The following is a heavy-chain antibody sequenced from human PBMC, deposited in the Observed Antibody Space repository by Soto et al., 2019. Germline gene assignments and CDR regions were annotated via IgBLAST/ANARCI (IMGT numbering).Heavy chain of an antibody. CDR2: ISAYNGNT. J-gene: IGHJ6*02. CDR3: ARGGGRYYYYYYGMDV. Sequence: ASGKFSCKASGYTFTSYGISWVRQAPGQGLEWMGWISAYNGNTNYAQKLQGRVTMTTDTSTSTAYMELRSLRYDDTAVYYCARGGGRYYYYYYGMDVWGQGTTVTVSS. D-gene: IGHD1-26*01. V-gene: IGHV1-18*04. CDR1: GYTFTSYG.